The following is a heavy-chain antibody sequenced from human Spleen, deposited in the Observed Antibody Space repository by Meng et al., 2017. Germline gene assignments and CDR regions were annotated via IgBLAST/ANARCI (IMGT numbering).Heavy chain of an antibody. D-gene: IGHD7-27*01. V-gene: IGHV3-23*01. Sequence: GESLKISCAASGFTFSNYAMSWVRQAPGKGLEWVSTLSNLGGSTFSADSVKGRFTISRDNSKNTLYLQMNGLRAEDTAIYYCVSLTGTRGKDAFDMWGQGTMVTVSS. CDR2: LSNLGGST. CDR3: VSLTGTRGKDAFDM. CDR1: GFTFSNYA. J-gene: IGHJ3*02.